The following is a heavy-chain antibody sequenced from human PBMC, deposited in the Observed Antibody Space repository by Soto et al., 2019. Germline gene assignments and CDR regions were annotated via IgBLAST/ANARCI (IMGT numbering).Heavy chain of an antibody. CDR3: ASHNWAYYYMDV. CDR1: GFTFSSYA. V-gene: IGHV3-23*01. D-gene: IGHD1-1*01. CDR2: ISGSGGST. J-gene: IGHJ6*03. Sequence: GGSLRLSCAASGFTFSSYAMSWVRQAPGKGLEWVSAISGSGGSTYYADSVKGRFTISRDNSKNTLYLQMNSLRAEDTAVYYCASHNWAYYYMDVWGKGTTVTVSS.